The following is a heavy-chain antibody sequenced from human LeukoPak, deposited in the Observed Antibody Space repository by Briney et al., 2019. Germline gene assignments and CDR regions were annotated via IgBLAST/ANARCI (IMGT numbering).Heavy chain of an antibody. Sequence: GASVKVSCKASSYTFTRYGISWVRQAPGQGLEWMGWISGYNGNTNYAQKFRGRVSMTADTSTSTAYMEVRSLRSDDTAVYYCARSGRGTYYYFDLWGQGTLVTVSS. CDR3: ARSGRGTYYYFDL. V-gene: IGHV1-18*01. CDR2: ISGYNGNT. CDR1: SYTFTRYG. D-gene: IGHD1-26*01. J-gene: IGHJ4*02.